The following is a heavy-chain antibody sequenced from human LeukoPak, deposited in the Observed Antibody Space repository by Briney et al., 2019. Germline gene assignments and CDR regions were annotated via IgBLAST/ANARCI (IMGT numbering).Heavy chain of an antibody. CDR2: IKQDGSEK. J-gene: IGHJ4*02. CDR3: ARGRDGYNRYPTQFDY. V-gene: IGHV3-7*03. CDR1: GFTFSSYW. D-gene: IGHD5-24*01. Sequence: QPGGSLRLSCAASGFTFSSYWMSWVRQAPGKGLEWVANIKQDGSEKYYVDSVKGRFTIPRDNAKNSLYLQMNSLRAEDTAVYYCARGRDGYNRYPTQFDYWGQGTLVTVSS.